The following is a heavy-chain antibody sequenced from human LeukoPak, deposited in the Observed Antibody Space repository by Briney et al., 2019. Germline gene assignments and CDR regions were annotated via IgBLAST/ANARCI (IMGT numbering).Heavy chain of an antibody. J-gene: IGHJ4*02. Sequence: PGRSLRLSCAASGFTFDDYAMPWVRQAPGKGLEWVSGISWNSGSIGYADSMKGRFTISRDNAKNSLYLQMNSLRAEDTALYYCAKDLDSLGYSSSWYPFDYWGQGTLVAVSS. CDR2: ISWNSGSI. CDR3: AKDLDSLGYSSSWYPFDY. D-gene: IGHD6-13*01. V-gene: IGHV3-9*01. CDR1: GFTFDDYA.